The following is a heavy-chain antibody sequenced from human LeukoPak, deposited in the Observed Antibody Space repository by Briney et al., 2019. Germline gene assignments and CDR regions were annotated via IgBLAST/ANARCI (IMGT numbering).Heavy chain of an antibody. CDR1: GGSISSGEYY. V-gene: IGHV4-30-4*01. CDR2: IYYSGST. CDR3: ARDGYWSSTSCYDGPRKGDY. D-gene: IGHD2-2*01. Sequence: PSQTLSLTCTVSGGSISSGEYYWCWIRQPPGQGLEWIGYIYYSGSTSYNPSLQRPVTISVDKSKNKISLNLSSVTAADTAVYYCARDGYWSSTSCYDGPRKGDYWGQGTLVTVSS. J-gene: IGHJ4*02.